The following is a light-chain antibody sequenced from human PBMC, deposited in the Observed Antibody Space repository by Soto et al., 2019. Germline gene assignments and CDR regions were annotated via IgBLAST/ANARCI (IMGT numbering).Light chain of an antibody. CDR2: EVS. Sequence: QSALTQPPSASGAPGQSVTISCTGTSSDVGGYNYVSWYQQHPGKAPKLIIYEVSERPSGVPDRFSGSKSGNTAFLTVSGLQAEDEADYYYTSFAGSIIPFGTGTKLTVL. V-gene: IGLV2-8*01. J-gene: IGLJ1*01. CDR3: TSFAGSIIP. CDR1: SSDVGGYNY.